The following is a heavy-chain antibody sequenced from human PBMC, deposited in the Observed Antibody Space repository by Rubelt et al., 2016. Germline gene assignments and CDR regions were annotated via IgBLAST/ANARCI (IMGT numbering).Heavy chain of an antibody. CDR3: ARENPVYGDYFFDY. CDR1: GYTFTSYA. Sequence: QVQLVQSGSELKKPGASVKVSCKASGYTFTSYAMNWVRQAPGQELEWMGGIIPIFGSANSVQKFQGRCTVMADKSTSTAYMEGSSLRSEDTAVYYCARENPVYGDYFFDYWGQGTLVTVSS. J-gene: IGHJ4*02. V-gene: IGHV1-69*06. CDR2: IIPIFGSA. D-gene: IGHD4-17*01.